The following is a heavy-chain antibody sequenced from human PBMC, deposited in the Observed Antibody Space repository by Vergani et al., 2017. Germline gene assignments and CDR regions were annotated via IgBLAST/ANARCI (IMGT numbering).Heavy chain of an antibody. CDR2: IYHSGST. V-gene: IGHV4-38-2*01. J-gene: IGHJ4*02. CDR1: GYSISSGYY. D-gene: IGHD2-2*01. CDR3: ARQPLGYCSSTSCPPFDY. Sequence: QVQLQESGPGLVKPSETLSLTCAVSGYSISSGYYWGWIRQPPGKGLEWIGSIYHSGSTSYNPSLKSRVTISVDTSKNQFSLKLSSVTAADTAVYYCARQPLGYCSSTSCPPFDYWGQGTLVTVSS.